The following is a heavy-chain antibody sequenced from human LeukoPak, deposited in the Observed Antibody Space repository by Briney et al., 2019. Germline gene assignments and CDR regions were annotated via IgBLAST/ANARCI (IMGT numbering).Heavy chain of an antibody. J-gene: IGHJ4*02. D-gene: IGHD6-19*01. CDR1: GGSISTYH. CDR3: ARATSSGYYNDY. V-gene: IGHV4-59*01. CDR2: MYDSGST. Sequence: SETLSLTRTVSGGSISTYHWSWIRQPPGKGLEWIGYMYDSGSTNYNPSFKSRVTISVDTSKNQFSLKLSSVTAADTAVYYCARATSSGYYNDYWGQGTLVTVSS.